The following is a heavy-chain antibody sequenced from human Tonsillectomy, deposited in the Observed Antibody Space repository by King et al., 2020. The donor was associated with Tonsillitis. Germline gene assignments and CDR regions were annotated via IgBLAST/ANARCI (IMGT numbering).Heavy chain of an antibody. V-gene: IGHV3-23*04. Sequence: VQLVESGGGLVQPGGSLRLSCAASGFTFSSYAMGWVRQAPGKGLEWVSAISGSGGSTYYADSVKGRVTISRDNSKGTLYLQMNSLRAEDTAVYYCAKGGSSWYYFDYWGQGTLVTVSS. CDR2: ISGSGGST. D-gene: IGHD6-13*01. CDR3: AKGGSSWYYFDY. CDR1: GFTFSSYA. J-gene: IGHJ4*02.